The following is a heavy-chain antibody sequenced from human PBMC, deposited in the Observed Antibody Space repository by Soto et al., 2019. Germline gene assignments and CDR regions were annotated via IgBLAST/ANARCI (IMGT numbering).Heavy chain of an antibody. D-gene: IGHD1-1*01. CDR3: ARGGGNRDY. CDR2: ISPRDGST. J-gene: IGHJ4*02. CDR1: GYTFISYA. V-gene: IGHV1-46*01. Sequence: GASVKVSCKASGYTFISYAMYWVRQAPGQGLEWMGIISPRDGSTSYALSFQGRVSMTRDTSTSTMYMELSNLRSEDTAVYYCARGGGNRDYWGQGTLVTVSS.